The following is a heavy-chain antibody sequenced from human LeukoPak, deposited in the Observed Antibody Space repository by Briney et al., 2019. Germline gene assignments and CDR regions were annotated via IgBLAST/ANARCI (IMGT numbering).Heavy chain of an antibody. J-gene: IGHJ3*02. CDR2: INPNSGDT. V-gene: IGHV1-2*02. CDR1: GYTFTGYY. CDR3: ARAPKNDAYDI. Sequence: ASVKVSCKASGYTFTGYYIHWVRQAPAQGLEWVGWINPNSGDTHSAQNFQGRVTMTRDTSISTASMDLSRLRSDDTAVYYCARAPKNDAYDIWGRGTMVTVSS.